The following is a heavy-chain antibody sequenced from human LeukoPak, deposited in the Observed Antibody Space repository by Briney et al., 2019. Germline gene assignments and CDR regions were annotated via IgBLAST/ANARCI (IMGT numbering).Heavy chain of an antibody. D-gene: IGHD3-22*01. Sequence: SETLSLTCAVYGGSFSGYYWSWIRQPPGKGLEWIGEINHSGSTNYNPSLKSRATISVDTSKNQFSLKLSSVTAADTAVYYCARGLITMIVVRKYNWFDPWGQGTLVTVSS. J-gene: IGHJ5*02. CDR2: INHSGST. CDR3: ARGLITMIVVRKYNWFDP. CDR1: GGSFSGYY. V-gene: IGHV4-34*01.